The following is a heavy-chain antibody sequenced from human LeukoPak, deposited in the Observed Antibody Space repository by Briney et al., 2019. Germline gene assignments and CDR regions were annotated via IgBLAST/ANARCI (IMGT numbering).Heavy chain of an antibody. CDR3: AKSLLSGYPAGFGY. Sequence: GRSLRLSCAASGFTFSSYTMYWVRQAPGKGLEWVSVIYSGGSTYYADSVKGRFTISRDNSKNTLYLQMNSLRAEDTAVYYCAKSLLSGYPAGFGYWGQGTLVTVSS. D-gene: IGHD3-22*01. CDR2: IYSGGST. CDR1: GFTFSSYT. V-gene: IGHV3-66*02. J-gene: IGHJ4*02.